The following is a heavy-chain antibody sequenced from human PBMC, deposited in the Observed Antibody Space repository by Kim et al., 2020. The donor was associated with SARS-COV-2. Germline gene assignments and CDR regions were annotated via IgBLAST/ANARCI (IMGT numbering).Heavy chain of an antibody. Sequence: GGSLRLSCAASGFRFEEYDMHWVRQAQGKGLEWVSLIGGDGGSRYYADSVKGRFTISRDNSKNSLYLQMDNLKTEDTAFYYCGTDIWGELPGLLIDFWG. D-gene: IGHD1-7*01. CDR1: GFRFEEYD. CDR2: IGGDGGSR. CDR3: GTDIWGELPGLLIDF. V-gene: IGHV3-43*02. J-gene: IGHJ4*01.